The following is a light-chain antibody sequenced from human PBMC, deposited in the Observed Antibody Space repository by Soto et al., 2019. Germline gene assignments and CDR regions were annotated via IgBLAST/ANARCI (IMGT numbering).Light chain of an antibody. Sequence: EIVLTQSPATLSLSPGERATLSCGASQSFSSYLAWYQQKPGQAPRLLIYDASNRATGIPARFSGSGSGTDFTLTISSLEPEDFAVYYCQQRSNWPITFGQGTRLEIK. CDR2: DAS. CDR1: QSFSSY. CDR3: QQRSNWPIT. V-gene: IGKV3-11*01. J-gene: IGKJ5*01.